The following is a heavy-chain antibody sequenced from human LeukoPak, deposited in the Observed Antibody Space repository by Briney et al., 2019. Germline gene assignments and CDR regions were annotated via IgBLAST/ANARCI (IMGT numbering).Heavy chain of an antibody. D-gene: IGHD3-22*01. CDR1: GGSISGTYY. Sequence: SETLSLTCTVSGGSISGTYYWSWIRQPLGKGLEWIGYIYYTGTTDSNPSLKSRVTISLDTSKTQFSLRLSSVTAADTAVYYCANTAALYYFDTSGNFDYWGQGTLVTVSS. V-gene: IGHV4-59*08. J-gene: IGHJ4*02. CDR3: ANTAALYYFDTSGNFDY. CDR2: IYYTGTT.